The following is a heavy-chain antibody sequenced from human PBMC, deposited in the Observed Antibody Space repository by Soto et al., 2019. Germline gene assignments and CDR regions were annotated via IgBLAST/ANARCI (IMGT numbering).Heavy chain of an antibody. CDR2: INHSGST. CDR3: AFGVGYCSGGSCYSAPPAFDY. CDR1: GGSFSGYY. D-gene: IGHD2-15*01. J-gene: IGHJ4*02. Sequence: QVQLQQWGAGLLKPSETLSLTCAVYGGSFSGYYWSWIRQPLGKGLEWIGEINHSGSTNYNPSLTGRVTISVDTSKNQFSLKLSSVTAADTAVYYCAFGVGYCSGGSCYSAPPAFDYWGQGTLVTVSS. V-gene: IGHV4-34*01.